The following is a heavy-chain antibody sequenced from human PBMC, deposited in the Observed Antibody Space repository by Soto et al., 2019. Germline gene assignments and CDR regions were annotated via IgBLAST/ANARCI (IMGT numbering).Heavy chain of an antibody. CDR3: ARAGRNYDFWSGYPYYYYYGMDV. Sequence: SETLSLTCAVYGGSFSGYYWSWIRQPPGKGLEWIGEINHSGSTNYNPSLKSRVTISVDTSKYQFSLKLSSVTAADTAVYYCARAGRNYDFWSGYPYYYYYGMDVWGQGTTVTVFS. CDR1: GGSFSGYY. CDR2: INHSGST. J-gene: IGHJ6*02. D-gene: IGHD3-3*01. V-gene: IGHV4-34*01.